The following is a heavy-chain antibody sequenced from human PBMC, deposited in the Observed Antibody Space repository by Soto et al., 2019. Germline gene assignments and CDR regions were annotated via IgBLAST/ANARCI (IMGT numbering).Heavy chain of an antibody. CDR3: ARVPYCSSTSCYSPFDY. Sequence: GGSLRLSCAASGFTFSSYAMHWVRQAPGKGLEYVSAISSKGGSTYYANSVKGRFTISRDNSKNTLYLQMGSLRAEDMAVYYCARVPYCSSTSCYSPFDYWGQGTLVTVSS. CDR2: ISSKGGST. J-gene: IGHJ4*02. V-gene: IGHV3-64*01. CDR1: GFTFSSYA. D-gene: IGHD2-2*01.